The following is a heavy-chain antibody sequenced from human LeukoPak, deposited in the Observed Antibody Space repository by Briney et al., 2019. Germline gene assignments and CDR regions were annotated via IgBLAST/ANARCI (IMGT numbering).Heavy chain of an antibody. V-gene: IGHV3-23*01. CDR3: AKDKSWTTVRWLDY. CDR1: GFTFSSYA. J-gene: IGHJ4*02. D-gene: IGHD4-4*01. CDR2: ISGSGGST. Sequence: GGSLRLSCAASGFTFSSYAMSWVRQAPGKGLEWVSAISGSGGSTYYADSVKGRFTIPRDNSKNTLYLQMNSLRAEDTAVYYCAKDKSWTTVRWLDYWGQGTLVTVSS.